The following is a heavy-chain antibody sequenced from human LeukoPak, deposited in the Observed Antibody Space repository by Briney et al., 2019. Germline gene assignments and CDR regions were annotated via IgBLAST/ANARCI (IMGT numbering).Heavy chain of an antibody. CDR2: MRPGSGNT. Sequence: GASVKVSCKASGYTFTSFDINWVRQAAGQGLEWMGWMRPGSGNTGYAESFQGRITLTRDTSTNTAFMELSSLTSEDTAVYYCARASPHDYSNQYDWFDPWGQGTLVTVSS. D-gene: IGHD4-11*01. CDR3: ARASPHDYSNQYDWFDP. J-gene: IGHJ5*02. CDR1: GYTFTSFD. V-gene: IGHV1-8*01.